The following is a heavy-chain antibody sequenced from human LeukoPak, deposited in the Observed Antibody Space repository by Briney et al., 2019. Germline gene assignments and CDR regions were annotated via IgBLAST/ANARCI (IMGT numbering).Heavy chain of an antibody. V-gene: IGHV3-53*05. D-gene: IGHD1-26*01. J-gene: IGHJ4*02. CDR3: AKDSGYSGSYSDY. Sequence: PGGSVSLFCAASGFIVSNNYMKWVRQAPGRGLEWVSVIYSAGGTHYADSVKGRFTISRDNSKNTLYLQMNSLRAEDTAVYYCAKDSGYSGSYSDYWGQGTLVTVSP. CDR2: IYSAGGT. CDR1: GFIVSNNY.